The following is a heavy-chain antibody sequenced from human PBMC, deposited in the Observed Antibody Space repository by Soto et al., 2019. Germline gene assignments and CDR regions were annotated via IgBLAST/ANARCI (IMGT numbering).Heavy chain of an antibody. D-gene: IGHD3-22*01. CDR2: ISYDGSNK. V-gene: IGHV3-30-3*01. CDR3: ARDRDSSGYYYYYGMDV. Sequence: GGSLRLSCAASGFTFSSYAMHWVRQAPGKGLEWAAVISYDGSNKYYADSVKGRFTISRDNSKNTLYLQMNSLRAEDTAVYYCARDRDSSGYYYYYGMDVWGQGTTVTVSS. J-gene: IGHJ6*02. CDR1: GFTFSSYA.